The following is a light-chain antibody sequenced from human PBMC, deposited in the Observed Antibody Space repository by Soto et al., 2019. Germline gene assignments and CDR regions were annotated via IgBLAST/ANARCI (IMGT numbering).Light chain of an antibody. CDR3: QSYDSSLRGWV. CDR1: SSNIGANYD. CDR2: GDS. Sequence: QSVLTQPPSVSGAPGQRVTISCTGNSSNIGANYDVHWYQHLPGTAPKLLISGDSNRPSGVPDRFSVSKSGTSASLGITGLQAEDEADYYCQSYDSSLRGWVFGGGTKLTVL. V-gene: IGLV1-40*01. J-gene: IGLJ3*02.